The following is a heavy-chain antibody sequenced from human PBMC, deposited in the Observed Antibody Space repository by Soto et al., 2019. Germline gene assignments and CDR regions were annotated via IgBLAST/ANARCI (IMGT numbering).Heavy chain of an antibody. Sequence: GGSLRLSCAASGFTFSSYWMHWVRQAPGKGLVWVSRINSDGSSTSYADSVKGRFTISRDNAKNTLYLQMNSLRAEDTAVYYCARDASLVIGRGTDSKKYYYYYYYMDVWGKGTTVTVSS. D-gene: IGHD3-22*01. CDR2: INSDGSST. CDR1: GFTFSSYW. J-gene: IGHJ6*03. CDR3: ARDASLVIGRGTDSKKYYYYYYYMDV. V-gene: IGHV3-74*01.